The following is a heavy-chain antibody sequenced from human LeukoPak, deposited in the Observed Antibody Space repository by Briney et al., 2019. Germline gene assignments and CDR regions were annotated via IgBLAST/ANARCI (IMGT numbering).Heavy chain of an antibody. J-gene: IGHJ4*02. CDR1: GFTFSNAW. V-gene: IGHV3-15*01. CDR2: IKSKTDGGTT. Sequence: GGSLRLSCAASGFTFSNAWMSWVRQAPGKGLEWVGRIKSKTDGGTTDYAAPVKGRFTISRDDSKNTLYLQMNSLKTEDTAVYYCPTDPAAVGIGYSFDYWGQGPLVTVSS. D-gene: IGHD6-13*01. CDR3: PTDPAAVGIGYSFDY.